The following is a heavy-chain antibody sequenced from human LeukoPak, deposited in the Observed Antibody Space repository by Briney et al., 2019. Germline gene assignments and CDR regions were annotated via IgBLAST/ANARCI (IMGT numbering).Heavy chain of an antibody. V-gene: IGHV4-59*08. CDR3: ARHVVGLQLPDNWFDP. Sequence: PSETLSLTCSVSGGSISSYYWSWIRQPPGKGLEWIGYIYYSGSTNYNPSLKSRVTISVDTSKNQFSLKLSSVTAADTAVYYCARHVVGLQLPDNWFDPWGQGTLVTVSS. CDR1: GGSISSYY. D-gene: IGHD5-24*01. CDR2: IYYSGST. J-gene: IGHJ5*02.